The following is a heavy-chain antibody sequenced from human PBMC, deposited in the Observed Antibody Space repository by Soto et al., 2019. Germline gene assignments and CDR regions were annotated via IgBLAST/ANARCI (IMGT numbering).Heavy chain of an antibody. Sequence: ASVTVYCQASGYTYTGYYMHWVRQAPRQGLEWMGWISAYNGNTNYAQKLQGRVTMTTDTSTSTAYMELRSLRSDDTAVYYCARDLRAIVVVPAATLDYWGQGTLVTVSS. V-gene: IGHV1-18*04. CDR1: GYTYTGYY. CDR2: ISAYNGNT. CDR3: ARDLRAIVVVPAATLDY. J-gene: IGHJ4*02. D-gene: IGHD2-2*01.